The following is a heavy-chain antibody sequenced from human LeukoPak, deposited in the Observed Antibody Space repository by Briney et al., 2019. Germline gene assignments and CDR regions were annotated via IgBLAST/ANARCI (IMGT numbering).Heavy chain of an antibody. Sequence: GGSLRLSCAASGLTFSNIWMTWVRQAPGKGLEWVATIDPDGSLKNYVDSVKGRFAISRDNAKNSLYLQMNSLRAEDTAVYYCAELGITMIGGVWGKGTTVTISS. D-gene: IGHD3-10*02. CDR2: IDPDGSLK. V-gene: IGHV3-7*01. CDR3: AELGITMIGGV. J-gene: IGHJ6*04. CDR1: GLTFSNIW.